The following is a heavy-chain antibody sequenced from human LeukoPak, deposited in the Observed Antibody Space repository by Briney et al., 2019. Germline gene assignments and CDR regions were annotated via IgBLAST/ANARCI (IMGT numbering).Heavy chain of an antibody. CDR2: ISGSGGST. J-gene: IGHJ1*01. Sequence: GGSLRLSCAASGFTVSSNYMSWVRQAPGKGLEWVSVISGSGGSTYYADSVKGRFTISRDNSKNTLYLQMNSLRAEDTAVYYCAKSLSSGRYDGYFQHWGQGTLVTVSS. CDR3: AKSLSSGRYDGYFQH. CDR1: GFTVSSNY. D-gene: IGHD6-19*01. V-gene: IGHV3-23*01.